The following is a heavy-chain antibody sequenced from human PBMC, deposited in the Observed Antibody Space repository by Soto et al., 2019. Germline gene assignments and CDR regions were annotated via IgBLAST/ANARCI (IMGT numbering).Heavy chain of an antibody. CDR2: ISAYNGNT. CDR3: ASGDIVLMAGGY. D-gene: IGHD2-8*01. V-gene: IGHV1-18*04. CDR1: GYIFTSYG. Sequence: ASVKVSCKASGYIFTSYGISWVRQAPGQGLEWMGWISAYNGNTNYAQKLQGRVTTTTDTSTSTAYMELRSLRSDDTAVYYCASGDIVLMAGGYWGQGTLVTVSS. J-gene: IGHJ4*02.